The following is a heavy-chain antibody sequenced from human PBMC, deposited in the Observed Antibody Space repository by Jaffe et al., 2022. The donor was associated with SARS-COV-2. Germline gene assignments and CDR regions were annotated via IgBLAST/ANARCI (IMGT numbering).Heavy chain of an antibody. CDR2: INSDGSST. J-gene: IGHJ4*02. CDR1: GFTFSNYW. Sequence: EVQLVESGGGLVQPGGSLRLSCAASGFTFSNYWMHWVRQAPGKGLVWVSRINSDGSSTAYADSVKGRFTISRDNAKNTVYLQMNSLRAGDTAVYYCAREGDYGDCPVDYWGQGTLVTVSS. CDR3: AREGDYGDCPVDY. D-gene: IGHD4-17*01. V-gene: IGHV3-74*01.